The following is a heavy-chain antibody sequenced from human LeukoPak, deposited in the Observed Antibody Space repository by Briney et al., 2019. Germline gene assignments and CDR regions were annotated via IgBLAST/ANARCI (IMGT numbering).Heavy chain of an antibody. CDR3: ARRPQNDGTNDGPSGLDY. Sequence: NPSETLSLTCAVSGGSISSSNWWSWVRQPPGKGLEWIGEIYHSGNTNDNPSLKSRLTISADTSKNQFSLKLNSVTAADTAVYYCARRPQNDGTNDGPSGLDYWGQGTLVTVSP. CDR1: GGSISSSNW. V-gene: IGHV4-4*02. D-gene: IGHD5-24*01. CDR2: IYHSGNT. J-gene: IGHJ4*02.